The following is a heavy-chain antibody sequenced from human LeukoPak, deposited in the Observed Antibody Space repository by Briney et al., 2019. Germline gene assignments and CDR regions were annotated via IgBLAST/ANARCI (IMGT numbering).Heavy chain of an antibody. V-gene: IGHV3-30*02. J-gene: IGHJ4*02. CDR2: IRYDGSNK. CDR3: ARDPFDVRKQWLVLGGEGYFDY. CDR1: GFTFSSYG. D-gene: IGHD6-19*01. Sequence: PGGSLRLSCAASGFTFSSYGMHWVRQAPGKGLEWVAFIRYDGSNKYYADSVKGRFTISRDNSKNTLYLQMNSLRAEDTAVYYCARDPFDVRKQWLVLGGEGYFDYWGQGTLVTVSS.